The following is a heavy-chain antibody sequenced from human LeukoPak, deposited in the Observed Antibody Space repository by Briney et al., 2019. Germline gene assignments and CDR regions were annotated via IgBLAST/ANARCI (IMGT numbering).Heavy chain of an antibody. CDR3: ARYHGGNSDFDY. D-gene: IGHD4-23*01. CDR2: INHSGST. V-gene: IGHV4-34*01. J-gene: IGHJ4*02. CDR1: GGSISSYY. Sequence: SETLSLTCTVSGGSISSYYWSWIRQPPGKGLEWIGEINHSGSTNYNPSLKSRVTISVDTSKNQFSLKLSSVTAADTAVYYCARYHGGNSDFDYWGQGTLVTVSS.